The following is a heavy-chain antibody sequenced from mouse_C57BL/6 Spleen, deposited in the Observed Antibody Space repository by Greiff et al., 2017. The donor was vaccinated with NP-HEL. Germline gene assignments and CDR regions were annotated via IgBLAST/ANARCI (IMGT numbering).Heavy chain of an antibody. CDR3: ARSGTEYYFDY. J-gene: IGHJ2*01. CDR1: GYTFTSYW. CDR2: IDPSDSYT. V-gene: IGHV1-69*01. Sequence: VQLQQPGAELVMPGASVKLSCKASGYTFTSYWMHWVKQRPGQGLEWIGEIDPSDSYTNYNQKFKGKSTLTVDKSSSTAYMQLGSLTSEDSAVYYCARSGTEYYFDYWGQGTTLTVSS. D-gene: IGHD3-1*01.